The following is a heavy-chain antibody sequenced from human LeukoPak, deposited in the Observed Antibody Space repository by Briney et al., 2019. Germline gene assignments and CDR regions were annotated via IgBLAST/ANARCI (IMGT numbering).Heavy chain of an antibody. CDR3: ARARAIAAAGQFDY. J-gene: IGHJ4*02. CDR2: INPNSGGT. V-gene: IGHV1-2*02. D-gene: IGHD6-13*01. CDR1: GYTFTGYY. Sequence: ASVKVPCKASGYTFTGYYMHWVRQAPGQGLEWMGWINPNSGGTNYAQKFQGRVTMTRDTSISTAYMELSRLRSDDTAVYYCARARAIAAAGQFDYWGQGTLVTVSS.